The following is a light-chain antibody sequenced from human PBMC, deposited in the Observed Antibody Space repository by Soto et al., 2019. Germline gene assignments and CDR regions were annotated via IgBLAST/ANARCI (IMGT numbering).Light chain of an antibody. J-gene: IGKJ4*01. V-gene: IGKV3-11*01. Sequence: EIVLTQSPATLSLSPGERATLSCRASQSVSSQLAWYQQKPGQAPRLLIYDASNRATGIPARFSGSGSATDFTLTISSLEPEDFEVYYCQQRCDWPLTFGGGTKVDIK. CDR2: DAS. CDR3: QQRCDWPLT. CDR1: QSVSSQ.